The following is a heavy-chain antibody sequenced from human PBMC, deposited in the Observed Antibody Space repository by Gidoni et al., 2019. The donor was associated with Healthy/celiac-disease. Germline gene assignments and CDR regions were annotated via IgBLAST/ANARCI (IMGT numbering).Heavy chain of an antibody. CDR3: ARGRGGTTWVDDAFDI. CDR2: INPSGGST. J-gene: IGHJ3*02. D-gene: IGHD1-7*01. Sequence: QVPLVQFGAGVKKTSASVKVSCKASGYTFTRYYMHWVRQAPGQGLEWMGIINPSGGSTSYAQKCQGRVTMTRDASTSTVYMELSSLRSEDTAVYYCARGRGGTTWVDDAFDIWGQGTMVTVSS. CDR1: GYTFTRYY. V-gene: IGHV1-46*03.